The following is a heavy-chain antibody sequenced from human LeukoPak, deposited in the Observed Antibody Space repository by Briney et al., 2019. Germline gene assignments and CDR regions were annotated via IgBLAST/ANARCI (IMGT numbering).Heavy chain of an antibody. CDR1: GGSISSSSYY. J-gene: IGHJ3*02. Sequence: KSSETLSLTCTVSGGSISSSSYYWGWIRQPPGKGLEWIGSIYYSGSTYYNPSLKSRVTISVDTSKNQFSLKLSSVTAADTAVYYCARTSYSSGWYLGAFDIWGQGTMVTVSS. CDR3: ARTSYSSGWYLGAFDI. D-gene: IGHD6-19*01. V-gene: IGHV4-39*07. CDR2: IYYSGST.